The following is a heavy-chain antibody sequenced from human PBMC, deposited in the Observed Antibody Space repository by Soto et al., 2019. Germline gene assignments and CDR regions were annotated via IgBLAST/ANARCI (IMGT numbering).Heavy chain of an antibody. D-gene: IGHD3-3*01. Sequence: SETLSLTCAVSGYSISSGYYWGWIRQPPGKGLEWIGSIYHSGSTYYNPSLKSRVTISVDTSKNQFSLKLSSVTAADTAVYYCARDSERGFKGGYYRDYYYYGMDVWGQGTTVPVS. CDR3: ARDSERGFKGGYYRDYYYYGMDV. CDR2: IYHSGST. CDR1: GYSISSGYY. J-gene: IGHJ6*02. V-gene: IGHV4-38-2*02.